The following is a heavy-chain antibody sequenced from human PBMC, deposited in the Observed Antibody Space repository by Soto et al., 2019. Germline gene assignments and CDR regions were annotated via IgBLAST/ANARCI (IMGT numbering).Heavy chain of an antibody. CDR2: ISYDGSNK. J-gene: IGHJ3*02. Sequence: QVQLVESGGGVVQPGRSPRLSCAASGFTFSSYGMHWVRQAPGKGLEWVAVISYDGSNKYYADSVKGRFTISRDNSKNTLYLQMNSLRAEDTAVYYCAGFGELSAFDIWGQGTMVTVSS. CDR3: AGFGELSAFDI. D-gene: IGHD3-10*01. CDR1: GFTFSSYG. V-gene: IGHV3-30*03.